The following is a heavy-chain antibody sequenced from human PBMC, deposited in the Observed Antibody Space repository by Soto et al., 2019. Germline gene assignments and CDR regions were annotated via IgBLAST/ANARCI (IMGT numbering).Heavy chain of an antibody. J-gene: IGHJ4*02. CDR2: ISSGSKTI. CDR3: AREDILGARSFDY. Sequence: LRLSCAASGFTFSSYSVNWVRQAPGKGLEWISYISSGSKTIYYADSVKGRFTVSRDNAKNSQYLQMNSLRDEDTAVYYCAREDILGARSFDYWGQGTLVTVSS. D-gene: IGHD1-26*01. CDR1: GFTFSSYS. V-gene: IGHV3-48*02.